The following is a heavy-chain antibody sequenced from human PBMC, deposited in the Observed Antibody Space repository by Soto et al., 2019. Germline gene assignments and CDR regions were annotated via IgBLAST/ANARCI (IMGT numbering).Heavy chain of an antibody. V-gene: IGHV3-23*01. Sequence: QLLESGGGLIQPGGSLRLSCEASGFSFRSYALSWVRQAPGKGLEWVSTFSAGGSAYYEDSVKGRFTIAKDTSKNTLILQARSLRAEDTAVYYCAKESMPEHYGDTLFDYWGQGTRVTVSS. CDR3: AKESMPEHYGDTLFDY. D-gene: IGHD4-17*01. CDR1: GFSFRSYA. CDR2: FSAGGSA. J-gene: IGHJ4*02.